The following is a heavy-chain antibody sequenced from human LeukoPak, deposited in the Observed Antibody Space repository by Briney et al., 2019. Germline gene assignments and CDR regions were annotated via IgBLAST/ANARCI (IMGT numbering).Heavy chain of an antibody. J-gene: IGHJ4*02. V-gene: IGHV3-48*02. CDR2: IDSSSDNK. CDR1: GFTFSTYW. D-gene: IGHD1-26*01. CDR3: ASGATMKTFLDY. Sequence: GGSLRLSCAASGFTFSTYWMNWVRQAPGKGLEWVSYIDSSSDNKHYADSVKGRFTISRDNGKNSLYLQMNSLRDEDTAVYYCASGATMKTFLDYWGQGTLVTVSS.